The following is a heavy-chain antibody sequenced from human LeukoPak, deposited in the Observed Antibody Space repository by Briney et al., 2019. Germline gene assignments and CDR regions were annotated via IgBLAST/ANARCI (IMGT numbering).Heavy chain of an antibody. Sequence: SETLSLTCAVYGGSLSGYYWSWIRQPPGKGLEWIGEINHSGSTNYNPSLKSRVTISVDTSKNQFSLKLSSVTAADTAVYYCARGLDIVVVVAATPHGYYGMDVWGQGTTVTVSS. V-gene: IGHV4-34*01. J-gene: IGHJ6*02. CDR2: INHSGST. D-gene: IGHD2-15*01. CDR3: ARGLDIVVVVAATPHGYYGMDV. CDR1: GGSLSGYY.